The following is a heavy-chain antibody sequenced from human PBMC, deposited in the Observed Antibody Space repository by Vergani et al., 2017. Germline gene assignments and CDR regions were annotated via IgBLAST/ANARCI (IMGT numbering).Heavy chain of an antibody. Sequence: QVQLQESGPGLVKPSETLSLTCTVSGGSISSYDWSWIRQPPGKGLEWIGYIYYSGSTNYNPSLKSRVTISVDTSKNQFSLKLSSVTAADTAVYYCARWSGAAGNWFDPWSQGTLVTVSS. CDR3: ARWSGAAGNWFDP. CDR1: GGSISSYD. D-gene: IGHD3-3*01. V-gene: IGHV4-59*01. J-gene: IGHJ5*02. CDR2: IYYSGST.